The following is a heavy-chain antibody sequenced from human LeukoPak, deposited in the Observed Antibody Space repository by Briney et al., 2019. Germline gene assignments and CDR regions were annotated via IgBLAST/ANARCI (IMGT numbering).Heavy chain of an antibody. Sequence: SETLSLTCTVSGGSISSYYRSWVRQPPGKGLEWIGYIYYSGSTNYNPSLKSRVTISVDTSKNQFSLKLSSATAADTAVYYCAREHYCGGDCYSVDWGQGTLVTVSS. J-gene: IGHJ4*02. D-gene: IGHD2-21*01. CDR2: IYYSGST. V-gene: IGHV4-59*01. CDR1: GGSISSYY. CDR3: AREHYCGGDCYSVD.